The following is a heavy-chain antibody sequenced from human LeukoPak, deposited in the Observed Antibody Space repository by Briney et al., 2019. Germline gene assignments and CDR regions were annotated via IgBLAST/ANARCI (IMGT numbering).Heavy chain of an antibody. D-gene: IGHD2-2*01. J-gene: IGHJ4*02. CDR3: ARVRRAVIVPAAKTYYFDY. V-gene: IGHV1-8*03. CDR2: MNPNSGNT. CDR1: GYTFTSYD. Sequence: ASVKVSCKASGYTFTSYDINWVRQATGQGLEWMGWMNPNSGNTGYAQKFHGRVTITRNTSISTAYMELSSLRSEDTAVYYCARVRRAVIVPAAKTYYFDYWGQGTLVTVSS.